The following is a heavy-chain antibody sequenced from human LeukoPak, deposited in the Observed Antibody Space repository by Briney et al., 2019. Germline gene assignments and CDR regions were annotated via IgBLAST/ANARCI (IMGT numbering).Heavy chain of an antibody. CDR3: AKPAAPYDILTGYSH. J-gene: IGHJ4*02. Sequence: PGASLRLSCAASGFTFSSYAMSWVRQAPGKGLEWVSAISGSGGSTYYADSVKGRFTISRDNSKNTLYLQMNSLRAEDTAVYYCAKPAAPYDILTGYSHWGQGTLVTVSS. V-gene: IGHV3-23*01. CDR2: ISGSGGST. D-gene: IGHD3-9*01. CDR1: GFTFSSYA.